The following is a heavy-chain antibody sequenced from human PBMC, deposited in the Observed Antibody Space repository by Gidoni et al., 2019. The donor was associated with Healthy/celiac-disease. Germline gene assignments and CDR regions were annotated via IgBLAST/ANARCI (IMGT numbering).Heavy chain of an antibody. CDR1: GGSISSSNW. J-gene: IGHJ6*02. CDR3: ARWPRLLWFRESPYYYYGMDV. Sequence: QVQLQESGPGLVKPSGTLSLTCAVSGGSISSSNWWSWVRQPPGKGLEWIGEIYHSGSTNYNPSLKSRVTISVDKSKNQFSLKLSSVTAADTAVYYCARWPRLLWFRESPYYYYGMDVWGQGTTVTVSS. CDR2: IYHSGST. D-gene: IGHD3-10*01. V-gene: IGHV4-4*02.